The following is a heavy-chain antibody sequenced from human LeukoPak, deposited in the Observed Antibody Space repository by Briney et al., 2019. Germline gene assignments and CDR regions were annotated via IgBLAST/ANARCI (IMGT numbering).Heavy chain of an antibody. V-gene: IGHV3-30*18. CDR3: AKGRLLWFGELFIGY. D-gene: IGHD3-10*01. CDR1: GFTFSSYG. J-gene: IGHJ4*02. Sequence: PGRSLRLSCAASGFTFSSYGMHWVRQAPGKGLEWVAVISYDGSNKYYADSVKGRFTISRDNSKNTLYLQMNSLRAEDTAVYYCAKGRLLWFGELFIGYWGQGTLVTVSS. CDR2: ISYDGSNK.